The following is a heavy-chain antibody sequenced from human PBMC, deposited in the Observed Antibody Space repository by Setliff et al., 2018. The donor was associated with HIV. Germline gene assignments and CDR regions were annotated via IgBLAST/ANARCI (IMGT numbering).Heavy chain of an antibody. V-gene: IGHV4-39*07. CDR3: ARYDGYKVSFDN. J-gene: IGHJ4*02. CDR2: INHSGST. Sequence: SETLSLTCTVSGGSISSGGYYWSWIRQPPGKGLGWIAEINHSGSTNYNPSLKSRATISVDTSQNQLSLKLSSVTAADTAMYYCARYDGYKVSFDNWGPGTLVTVPS. CDR1: GGSISSGGYY. D-gene: IGHD5-18*01.